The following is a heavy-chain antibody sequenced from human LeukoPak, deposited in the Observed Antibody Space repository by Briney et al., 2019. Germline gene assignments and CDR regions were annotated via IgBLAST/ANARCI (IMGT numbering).Heavy chain of an antibody. J-gene: IGHJ4*02. Sequence: PGGSLRLSCAASGFTFSSYWMHWVRQAPGKGLVWVSRISSDGSSTSYADSVKGRFTISRDSAKNTLYLQMNSLRAEDTAVYYCARGGSGYFDYWGQGTLVTVSS. V-gene: IGHV3-74*01. D-gene: IGHD3-22*01. CDR3: ARGGSGYFDY. CDR2: ISSDGSST. CDR1: GFTFSSYW.